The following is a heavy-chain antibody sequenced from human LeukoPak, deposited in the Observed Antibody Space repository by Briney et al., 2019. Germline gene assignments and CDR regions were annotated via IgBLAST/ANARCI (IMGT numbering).Heavy chain of an antibody. Sequence: SETLSLTCTVSGDSMNRGGYYWSCGDQHPGKGLEWIGFIYHSATTFYNPSLEGRAAISVDTSQNQFSLKLTSVTAADTAVYYCARAVDYRNYFDYWGQEPWSPSPQ. D-gene: IGHD4-11*01. J-gene: IGHJ4*01. V-gene: IGHV4-31*02. CDR2: IYHSATT. CDR3: ARAVDYRNYFDY. CDR1: GDSMNRGGYY.